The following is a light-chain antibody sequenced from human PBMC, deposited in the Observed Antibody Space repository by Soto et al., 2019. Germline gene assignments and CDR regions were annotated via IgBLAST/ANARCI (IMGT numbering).Light chain of an antibody. CDR2: DVS. CDR3: CSYAGRSTYV. Sequence: QSALTQPRSVSGSPGQSVTISCTGTSSDVGGYNYVSWYQQHPGKAPKLMVYDVSKRPSGVPDRLSGSKSGHTASLTISGLQAEDEADYYCCSYAGRSTYVFGPGTKVTVL. CDR1: SSDVGGYNY. J-gene: IGLJ1*01. V-gene: IGLV2-11*01.